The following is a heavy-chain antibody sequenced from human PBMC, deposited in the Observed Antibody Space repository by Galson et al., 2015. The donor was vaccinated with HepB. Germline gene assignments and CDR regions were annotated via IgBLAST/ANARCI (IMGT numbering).Heavy chain of an antibody. CDR2: ISDTSVYT. CDR3: AKHDLYGDSSRDGSFDF. J-gene: IGHJ4*02. Sequence: SLRLSCAASGFTSSDYYMSWIRQAPGKGLEWVSYISDTSVYTNYGDSVRGRFTTSRDNSQNTIYLQMNSLRVDDTAIYYCAKHDLYGDSSRDGSFDFWGQGTLVTVSS. D-gene: IGHD4-17*01. CDR1: GFTSSDYY. V-gene: IGHV3-11*03.